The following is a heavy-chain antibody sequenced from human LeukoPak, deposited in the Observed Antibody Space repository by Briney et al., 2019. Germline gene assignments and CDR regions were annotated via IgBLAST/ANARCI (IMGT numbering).Heavy chain of an antibody. CDR2: ISYDGDHK. CDR1: GFTFSNFE. Sequence: GGSLRLSRTTSGFTFSNFELHWVRQAPGKGLEWVAVISYDGDHKYYADSVKGRFTISRDNSENTLYLLMNSLRPADTAAYYCPKGGRGCLGSFPGDYWGQGTLVTVSS. J-gene: IGHJ4*02. CDR3: PKGGRGCLGSFPGDY. D-gene: IGHD1-26*01. V-gene: IGHV3-30*18.